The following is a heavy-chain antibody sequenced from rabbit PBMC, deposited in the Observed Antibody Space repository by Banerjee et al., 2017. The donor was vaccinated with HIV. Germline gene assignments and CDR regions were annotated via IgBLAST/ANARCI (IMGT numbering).Heavy chain of an antibody. D-gene: IGHD4-1*01. CDR2: IYVGSGGGT. Sequence: QSLEESGGGLVQPEGSLTLSCTASGFSFSNKYVMCWVRQAPGKGLEWIACIYVGSGGGTYYATWAKGRFTISKTSSTTVTLQMTSLTAADTATYFCARDLAGVIGWNFNLWGQGTLVTVS. J-gene: IGHJ4*01. V-gene: IGHV1S40*01. CDR3: ARDLAGVIGWNFNL. CDR1: GFSFSNKYV.